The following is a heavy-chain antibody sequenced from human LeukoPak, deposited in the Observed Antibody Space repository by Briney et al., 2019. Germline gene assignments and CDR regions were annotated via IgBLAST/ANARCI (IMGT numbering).Heavy chain of an antibody. CDR1: GFTFSSYG. Sequence: PGGSLRLSCAASGFTFSSYGMHWVRQAPGKGLEWVAVIWYDGSNKYYADSVKGRFTISRDNSKNTLYLQMNSLRAEDTAVYYCAKGGRYYDSSSHFDYWGQGTLVTVSS. CDR3: AKGGRYYDSSSHFDY. J-gene: IGHJ4*02. V-gene: IGHV3-33*06. D-gene: IGHD3-22*01. CDR2: IWYDGSNK.